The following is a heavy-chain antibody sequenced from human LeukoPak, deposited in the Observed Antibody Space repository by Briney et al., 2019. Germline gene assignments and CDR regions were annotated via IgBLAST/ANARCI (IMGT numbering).Heavy chain of an antibody. J-gene: IGHJ4*02. CDR3: ARDIQKGILCGMTD. CDR1: GFTFSSCA. CDR2: ISYDGSNK. V-gene: IGHV3-30-3*01. Sequence: GRSLRLSCAASGFTFSSCAMHWVRQAPGKGLEWVAVISYDGSNKYYADSVKGRFTISRDNSKNTLYLQMNSLRAEDTAVYYCARDIQKGILCGMTDWGQGTLVTVSS. D-gene: IGHD2-15*01.